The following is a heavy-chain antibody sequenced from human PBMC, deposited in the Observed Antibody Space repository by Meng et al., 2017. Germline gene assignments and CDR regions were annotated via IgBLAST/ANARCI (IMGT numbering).Heavy chain of an antibody. CDR1: GDTFTSYD. D-gene: IGHD3-10*01. CDR3: ARGYYGSGLFDP. CDR2: MNPNSGNT. Sequence: QVHQVQSGAGVKKPGASGKVACKASGDTFTSYDINWVRQATGQGLEWMGWMNPNSGNTGYAQKFQGRVTITRNTSISTAYMELSSLRSEDTAVYYCARGYYGSGLFDPWGQGTLVTVSS. J-gene: IGHJ5*02. V-gene: IGHV1-8*03.